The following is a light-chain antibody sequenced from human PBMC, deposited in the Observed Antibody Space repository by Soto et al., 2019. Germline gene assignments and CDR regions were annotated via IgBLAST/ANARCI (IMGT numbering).Light chain of an antibody. J-gene: IGKJ2*01. Sequence: DIQMTQSPSTLSASVGDRVTITCWASQSISSWLAWYQQKPGKAPKLLIYKASSLESGVPSRFSGSGSGTEFTLTISSLQPDDFATYYCQQYNSYPLFGQGTKLEIK. CDR2: KAS. V-gene: IGKV1-5*03. CDR1: QSISSW. CDR3: QQYNSYPL.